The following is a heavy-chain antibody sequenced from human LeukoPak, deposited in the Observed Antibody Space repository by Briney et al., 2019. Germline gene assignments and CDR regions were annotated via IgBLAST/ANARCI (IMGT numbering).Heavy chain of an antibody. V-gene: IGHV3-30*02. Sequence: GGSPRLSCAASEFIFSNYGMCWVRQAPGKGLEWVAFIENDGSNKYYADSVRGRFTISRDNSRNTLYMQMNSLRVEDTAVYYCAKDPARGQLGIFDYWGQGVLVTVSS. CDR1: EFIFSNYG. J-gene: IGHJ4*02. D-gene: IGHD6-6*01. CDR3: AKDPARGQLGIFDY. CDR2: IENDGSNK.